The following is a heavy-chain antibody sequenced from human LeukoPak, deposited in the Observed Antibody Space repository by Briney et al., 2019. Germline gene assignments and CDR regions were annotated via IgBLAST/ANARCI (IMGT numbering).Heavy chain of an antibody. V-gene: IGHV3-73*01. CDR2: IRNKANSYAT. CDR3: TRRGHDYGDENPPFDY. Sequence: GGSLRLSCAASGFTFSGSAMHWVRQASGKGLEWVGRIRNKANSYATAYAASVKGRFTISRDDSKNTAYLQMNSLKTGDTAVYYCTRRGHDYGDENPPFDYWGQGTLVTVSS. CDR1: GFTFSGSA. J-gene: IGHJ4*02. D-gene: IGHD4-17*01.